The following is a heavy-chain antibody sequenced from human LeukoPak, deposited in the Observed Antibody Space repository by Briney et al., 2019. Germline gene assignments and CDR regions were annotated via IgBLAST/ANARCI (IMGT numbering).Heavy chain of an antibody. CDR3: ARGLPNYYGMDV. V-gene: IGHV3-74*01. CDR1: GFTFSSYW. Sequence: GGSLRLSCAASGFTFSSYWMHWVRQAPGKGLVWVSRIKGDGGSINYADSVRGRFTISRDNAKNTVYLQMNSLRTEDTAVYYCARGLPNYYGMDVWGQGTTVTVSS. CDR2: IKGDGGSI. J-gene: IGHJ6*02.